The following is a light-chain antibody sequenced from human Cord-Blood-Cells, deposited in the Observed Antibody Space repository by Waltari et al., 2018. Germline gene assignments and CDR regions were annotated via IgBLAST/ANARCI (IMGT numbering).Light chain of an antibody. CDR1: RRYVGGSYY. V-gene: IGLV2-14*03. CDR3: SSYTSSSTYV. J-gene: IGLJ1*01. CDR2: DVS. Sequence: QCALTQPPSVTGSPRTSITLSCTGTRRYVGGSYYVSWYQQHPGKAPKLMIDDVSNRHSGVSNRFSGSKSGNTASLTISGLQAEDEADYYCSSYTSSSTYVFGTGPKVSVL.